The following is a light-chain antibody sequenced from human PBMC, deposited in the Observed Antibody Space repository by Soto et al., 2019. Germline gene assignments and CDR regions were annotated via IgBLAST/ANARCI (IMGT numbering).Light chain of an antibody. CDR3: IAYATSSTWV. V-gene: IGLV2-14*03. Sequence: QSALTQPASVSGSPGQSITISCTGTSSDVGVLNYVSWYQQHPGRVPKLLIYEVTHRPSGVSDRFSGSKSGNTASLTISRLRPEDESTYFCIAYATSSTWVFGGGTKLTVL. J-gene: IGLJ3*02. CDR2: EVT. CDR1: SSDVGVLNY.